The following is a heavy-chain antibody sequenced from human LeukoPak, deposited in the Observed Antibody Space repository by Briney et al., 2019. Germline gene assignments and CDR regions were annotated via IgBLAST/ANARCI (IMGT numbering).Heavy chain of an antibody. V-gene: IGHV4-59*06. CDR2: IYYSGST. D-gene: IGHD3-16*01. CDR1: GGSISSYY. J-gene: IGHJ4*02. CDR3: ARGSLMITFGGVTNAFDY. Sequence: SETLSLTCTVSGGSISSYYWSWIRQPAGKGLEWIGYIYYSGSTYYNPSLKSRVTISVDTSKNQFSLKLSSVTAADTAVYYCARGSLMITFGGVTNAFDYWGQGTLVTVSS.